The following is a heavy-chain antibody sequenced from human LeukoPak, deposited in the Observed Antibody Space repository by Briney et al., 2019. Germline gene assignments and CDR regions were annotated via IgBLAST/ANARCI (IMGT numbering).Heavy chain of an antibody. J-gene: IGHJ6*02. V-gene: IGHV3-33*01. CDR1: GFTFSSYG. D-gene: IGHD3-10*01. Sequence: GRSLRLSCAASGFTFSSYGMHWVRQAPGKGLEWVAVIWYDGSNKYYADSVKGRFTISRDNSKNTLYLQMSSLRAEDTAVYYCARGGLARGTDYSYGMDVWGQGTTVTVSS. CDR2: IWYDGSNK. CDR3: ARGGLARGTDYSYGMDV.